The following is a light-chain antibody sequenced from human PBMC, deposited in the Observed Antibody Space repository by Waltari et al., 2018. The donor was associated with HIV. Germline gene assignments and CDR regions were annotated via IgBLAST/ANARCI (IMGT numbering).Light chain of an antibody. J-gene: IGKJ3*01. V-gene: IGKV1-39*01. Sequence: DIQMTQSPSSLSVSVGDRVTISCRASRSVTKYLSWYQQRPGNAPELLIYDTSFLLTGVPSRFSGSGSGTDFTLTISSLQPEDFATYYCQQSYTIPRTFGPGTKVDIK. CDR2: DTS. CDR1: RSVTKY. CDR3: QQSYTIPRT.